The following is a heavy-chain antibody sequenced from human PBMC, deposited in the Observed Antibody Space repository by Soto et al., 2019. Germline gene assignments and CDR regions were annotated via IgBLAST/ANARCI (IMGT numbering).Heavy chain of an antibody. Sequence: SVKVSCKASGGTFSSYAISWVRQAPGQGLEWMGGIIPIFGTANYAQKFQGRVTITADESTSTAYMELGSLRSEDTAVYYCARDRRKMDTTYGDAFDIWGQGTMVTVSS. J-gene: IGHJ3*02. V-gene: IGHV1-69*13. CDR3: ARDRRKMDTTYGDAFDI. CDR1: GGTFSSYA. D-gene: IGHD1-1*01. CDR2: IIPIFGTA.